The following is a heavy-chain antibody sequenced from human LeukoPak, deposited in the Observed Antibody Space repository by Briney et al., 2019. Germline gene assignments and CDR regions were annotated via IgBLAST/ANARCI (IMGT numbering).Heavy chain of an antibody. CDR3: ASAAVAGSRPFDY. Sequence: PGGSLRLSCAASGFTFSKFWMDWVRQAPRKGLVWVSRINTDGSITNYADSVKGRFTISRDNAKNTLYLQMNDLRADDPAVYYCASAAVAGSRPFDYWGQGTLVTVSS. J-gene: IGHJ4*02. CDR1: GFTFSKFW. V-gene: IGHV3-74*01. D-gene: IGHD6-19*01. CDR2: INTDGSIT.